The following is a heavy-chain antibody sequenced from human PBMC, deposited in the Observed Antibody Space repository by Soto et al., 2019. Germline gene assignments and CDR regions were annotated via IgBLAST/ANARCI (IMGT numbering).Heavy chain of an antibody. CDR2: ISAYNGNT. Sequence: QVQLVQSGAEVKKSGASVKVSCKASGYTFSSYTISWVRQAPGQGLEWMGWISAYNGNTKYAQKLQDRVTMTTDTPPNTANRERGARRSDATAVYSGAGDPPPFDYWGQGTLVTVSS. CDR3: AGDPPPFDY. CDR1: GYTFSSYT. V-gene: IGHV1-18*01. J-gene: IGHJ4*02.